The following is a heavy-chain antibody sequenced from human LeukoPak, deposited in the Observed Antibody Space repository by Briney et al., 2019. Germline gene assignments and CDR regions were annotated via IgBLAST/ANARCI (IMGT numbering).Heavy chain of an antibody. CDR2: IGTAGDT. V-gene: IGHV3-13*01. CDR1: GFTFSSYD. D-gene: IGHD2-21*02. J-gene: IGHJ4*02. Sequence: GGSLRLSCAASGFTFSSYDMHWVRQATGKGLEWVSAIGTAGDTYYPGSVKGRFTISRDNAKNSLYLQMNSLRAEDTAVYYCARDGKTYCGGDCSLPSDFDYWGQGTLVTVSS. CDR3: ARDGKTYCGGDCSLPSDFDY.